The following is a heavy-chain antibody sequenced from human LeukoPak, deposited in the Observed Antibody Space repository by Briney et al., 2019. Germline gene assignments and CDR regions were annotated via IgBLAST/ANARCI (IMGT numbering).Heavy chain of an antibody. D-gene: IGHD3-16*02. J-gene: IGHJ5*02. Sequence: PGGSLRLSCAASGFTFSSYDMSWVRQAPGKGLEWVSGISGSGGSTYYADSVKGRFTISRDNSKNTLYLQMNSLRAEDTAVYYCAKSYDYIWGSYRFNWFDRWGQGTLVTVSS. CDR3: AKSYDYIWGSYRFNWFDR. CDR2: ISGSGGST. CDR1: GFTFSSYD. V-gene: IGHV3-23*01.